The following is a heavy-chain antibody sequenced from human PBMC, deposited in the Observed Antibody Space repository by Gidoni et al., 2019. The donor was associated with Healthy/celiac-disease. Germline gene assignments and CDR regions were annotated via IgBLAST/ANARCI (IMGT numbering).Heavy chain of an antibody. CDR3: ARGSRDYYDSSGPPDY. CDR2: MNPNSGNT. CDR1: GYTFTSYD. V-gene: IGHV1-8*01. J-gene: IGHJ4*02. D-gene: IGHD3-22*01. Sequence: QVQLVQSGAEVKKPGASVKVSCKASGYTFTSYDINWVRQATGQGLEWMGWMNPNSGNTGYAQKFQGRVTMTRNTSISTAYMELSSLRSEDTAVYYCARGSRDYYDSSGPPDYWGQGTLVTVSS.